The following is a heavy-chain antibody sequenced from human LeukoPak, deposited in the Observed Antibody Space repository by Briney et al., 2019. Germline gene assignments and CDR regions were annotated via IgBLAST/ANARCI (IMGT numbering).Heavy chain of an antibody. CDR2: MHSNSGNT. CDR1: VYTFTSYD. CDR3: ARYGSGSYSDSYGMDV. Sequence: ASVKVSCKASVYTFTSYDINWVRRATGQGLEWMGWMHSNSGNTRYAQTLQGRLPITRNTSISTAYMELSSLRSEDTAVYYCARYGSGSYSDSYGMDVWGQGTTVTVSS. J-gene: IGHJ6*02. D-gene: IGHD3-10*01. V-gene: IGHV1-8*01.